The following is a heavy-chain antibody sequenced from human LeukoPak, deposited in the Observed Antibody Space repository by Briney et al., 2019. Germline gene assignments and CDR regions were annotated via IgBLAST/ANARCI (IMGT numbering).Heavy chain of an antibody. CDR3: AREAARNYYGSGSSGRYFQH. V-gene: IGHV4-4*02. D-gene: IGHD3-10*01. CDR1: GGSISSSNW. CDR2: IYHSGST. Sequence: SETLSLTCAVSGGSISSSNWWSWVRQPPGKGLEWIGEIYHSGSTNYNPSLKSRVTISVDKSKNQFSLKLSSVTAADTAVYYCAREAARNYYGSGSSGRYFQHWGQGTLVTVSS. J-gene: IGHJ1*01.